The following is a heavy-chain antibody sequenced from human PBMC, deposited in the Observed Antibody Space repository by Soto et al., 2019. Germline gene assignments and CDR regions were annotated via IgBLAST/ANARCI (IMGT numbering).Heavy chain of an antibody. CDR3: AREPSI. CDR2: IYNRGST. Sequence: QVQLQESGPGLVKPSQTLSLPCTVSGGSISSGGYYWGWIRQHPGKGLEWLGYIYNRGSTYYTTSLKSRVTRSVDTSKNPFSLKLSSVTAADTAVYYCAREPSIWGQGTLVTVSS. CDR1: GGSISSGGYY. J-gene: IGHJ4*02. V-gene: IGHV4-31*03.